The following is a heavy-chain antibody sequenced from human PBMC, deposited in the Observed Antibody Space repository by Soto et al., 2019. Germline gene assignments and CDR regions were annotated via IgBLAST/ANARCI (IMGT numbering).Heavy chain of an antibody. J-gene: IGHJ6*02. CDR3: VKDWSGDKCPCMDV. CDR2: VSGSDGTI. D-gene: IGHD3-3*01. Sequence: PGGSLRLSCAASGFTFSNYAMTWVRQAPGKGLEWVSTVSGSDGTIYYAGSVKGRFTISRDNSKKTLYLQISSLRAEDTATYFCVKDWSGDKCPCMDVWGQGTTVTVSS. V-gene: IGHV3-23*01. CDR1: GFTFSNYA.